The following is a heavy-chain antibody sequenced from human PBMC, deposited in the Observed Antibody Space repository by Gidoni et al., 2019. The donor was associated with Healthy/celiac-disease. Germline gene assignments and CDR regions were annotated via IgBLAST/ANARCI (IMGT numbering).Heavy chain of an antibody. V-gene: IGHV3-21*01. CDR3: ARDSRLAFDI. Sequence: EVQLVASVGGLVKPGGSLRLSCAPSGFTFSSYSMNWVRQAPGKGLEWVSSISSSSSYIYYADSVKGRFTISRDNAKNSLYLQMNSLRAEDTAVYYCARDSRLAFDIWGQGTMVTVSS. CDR1: GFTFSSYS. J-gene: IGHJ3*02. CDR2: ISSSSSYI.